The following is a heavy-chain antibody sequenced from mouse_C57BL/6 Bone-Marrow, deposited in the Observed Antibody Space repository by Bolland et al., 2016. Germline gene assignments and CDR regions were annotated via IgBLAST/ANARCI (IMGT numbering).Heavy chain of an antibody. V-gene: IGHV1-81*01. Sequence: IGEIYPRSGNTYYNEKFNGKATLTADKSSSTAYMELRSLTSEDSAVYFCARLLYSYWGQGTLV. CDR3: ARLLYSY. D-gene: IGHD2-1*01. J-gene: IGHJ3*01. CDR2: IYPRSGNT.